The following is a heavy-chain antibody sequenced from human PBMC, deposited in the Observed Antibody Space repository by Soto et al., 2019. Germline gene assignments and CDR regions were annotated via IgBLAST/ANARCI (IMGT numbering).Heavy chain of an antibody. Sequence: EVQLVESGGGLVQPGGSLRLSCAASGFTVSSNYMSWVRQAPGKGLEWFSVIYSGGSTYYADSVKGRFTISRHNSKNTLYLQMNSLRAEDTAVYYCARDPYYDSRGYLASYGMDVWGQGTTVTVSS. J-gene: IGHJ6*02. CDR3: ARDPYYDSRGYLASYGMDV. V-gene: IGHV3-53*04. D-gene: IGHD3-22*01. CDR2: IYSGGST. CDR1: GFTVSSNY.